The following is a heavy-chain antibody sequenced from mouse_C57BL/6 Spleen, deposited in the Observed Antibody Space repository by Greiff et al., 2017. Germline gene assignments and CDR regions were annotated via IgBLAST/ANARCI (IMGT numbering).Heavy chain of an antibody. CDR2: IRNKANNHAT. J-gene: IGHJ2*01. Sequence: VQLKESGGGLVQPGGSMKLSCAASGFTFSDAWMDWVRQSPEKGLEWVAEIRNKANNHATYYAESVKGRFTISRDDSKSSVYLQMNSLRAENTGIYYCTRVGREYYFDYWGQGTTLTVSS. CDR1: GFTFSDAW. V-gene: IGHV6-6*01. CDR3: TRVGREYYFDY.